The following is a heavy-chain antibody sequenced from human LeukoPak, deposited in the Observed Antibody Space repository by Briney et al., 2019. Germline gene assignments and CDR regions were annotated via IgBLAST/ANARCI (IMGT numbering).Heavy chain of an antibody. CDR1: GGSFSGYY. CDR3: AGGLIRDYYGSGSYGPDFDY. J-gene: IGHJ4*02. V-gene: IGHV4-34*01. D-gene: IGHD3-10*01. Sequence: SETLSLTCAVYGGSFSGYYWSWIRQPPGKGLEWIGEINHSGSTNYNPSLKSRVTISVDTSKNQFSLKLSSVTAADTAVYYCAGGLIRDYYGSGSYGPDFDYWGQGTLVTVSS. CDR2: INHSGST.